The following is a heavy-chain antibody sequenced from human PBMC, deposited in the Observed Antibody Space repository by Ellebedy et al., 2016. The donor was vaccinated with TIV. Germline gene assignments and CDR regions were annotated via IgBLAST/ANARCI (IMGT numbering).Heavy chain of an antibody. CDR1: GFTFNNYS. CDR3: AKDLGYYDHYYHYGMDL. V-gene: IGHV3-30*18. CDR2: MSYDGSNK. D-gene: IGHD4-17*01. Sequence: PGGSLRLSCAASGFTFNNYSIHWVRQAPGKGLEWVAIMSYDGSNKYYADSVKGRFTISSDNSKNTLFLQMNSLRAEDTAVYYCAKDLGYYDHYYHYGMDLWGQGTTVTVSS. J-gene: IGHJ6*02.